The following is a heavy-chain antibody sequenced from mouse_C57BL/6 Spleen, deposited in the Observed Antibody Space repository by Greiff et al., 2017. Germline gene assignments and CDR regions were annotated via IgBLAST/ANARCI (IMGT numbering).Heavy chain of an antibody. Sequence: QVQLQQSGPELVKPGASVKISCKASGYAFSSSWMNWVKQRPGKGLEWIGRIYPGDGDTNYNGKFKGKATLTADKSSSTAYMQLSSLTSEDSAVYFCARDSITTAFDYWGQGTTLTVSS. D-gene: IGHD1-2*01. CDR2: IYPGDGDT. CDR3: ARDSITTAFDY. J-gene: IGHJ2*01. V-gene: IGHV1-82*01. CDR1: GYAFSSSW.